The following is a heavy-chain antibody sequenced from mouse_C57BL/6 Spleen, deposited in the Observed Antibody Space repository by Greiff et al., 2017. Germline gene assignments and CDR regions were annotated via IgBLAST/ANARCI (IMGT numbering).Heavy chain of an antibody. CDR1: GYTFTSYW. CDR3: SRSGSICWYFDV. V-gene: IGHV1-64*01. J-gene: IGHJ1*03. Sequence: QVQLQQPGAELVKPGASVKLSCKASGYTFTSYWMHWVKQRPGQGLEWIGMIHPNSGSTNYNEKFKSKATLTVDKSSSTAYMQLSSLTSEDSAVYYCSRSGSICWYFDVWGTGTTVTVSS. CDR2: IHPNSGST. D-gene: IGHD2-10*02.